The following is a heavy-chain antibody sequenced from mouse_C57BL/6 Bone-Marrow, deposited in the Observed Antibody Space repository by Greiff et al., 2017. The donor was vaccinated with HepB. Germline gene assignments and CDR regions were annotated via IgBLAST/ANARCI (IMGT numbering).Heavy chain of an antibody. CDR3: ALNYYGSSYLFAY. V-gene: IGHV1-39*01. CDR1: GYSFTDYN. Sequence: EVQLQQSGPELVKPGASVKISCKASGYSFTDYNMNWVKQSNGKSLEWIGVINPNYGTTSYNQKFKGKATLTGDQSSSTAYMQLNSLTSEDSAVYYCALNYYGSSYLFAYWGQGTLVTVSA. D-gene: IGHD1-1*01. J-gene: IGHJ3*01. CDR2: INPNYGTT.